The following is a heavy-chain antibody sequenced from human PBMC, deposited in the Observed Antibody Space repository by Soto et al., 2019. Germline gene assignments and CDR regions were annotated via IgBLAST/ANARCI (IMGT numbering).Heavy chain of an antibody. CDR2: ISSSSSYI. Sequence: GVSLRLSCAASGFTFSSYSMNWVRQSPGKGLEWVSSISSSSSYIYYADSVKGRFTISRDNAKNSLYLQMNSLRAEDTAVYYCERDRATCCSRTSCYPSGWLEPWGKGTLVTVSS. CDR3: ERDRATCCSRTSCYPSGWLEP. CDR1: GFTFSSYS. D-gene: IGHD2-2*01. J-gene: IGHJ5*02. V-gene: IGHV3-21*01.